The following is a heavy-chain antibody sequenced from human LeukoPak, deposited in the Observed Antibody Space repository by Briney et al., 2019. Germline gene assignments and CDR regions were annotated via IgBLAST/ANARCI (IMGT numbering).Heavy chain of an antibody. D-gene: IGHD3-22*01. V-gene: IGHV1-2*02. CDR3: ARDGFYYDSGYPNWFDP. Sequence: GASVKVSCKASGYTFTGYYMHWVRQAPGQGLEWMGWINPNSGGTNYAQKFQGRVTMTRDTSISTAYMELSRLRSDDTAVYYCARDGFYYDSGYPNWFDPWGQGTLVTVSS. J-gene: IGHJ5*02. CDR1: GYTFTGYY. CDR2: INPNSGGT.